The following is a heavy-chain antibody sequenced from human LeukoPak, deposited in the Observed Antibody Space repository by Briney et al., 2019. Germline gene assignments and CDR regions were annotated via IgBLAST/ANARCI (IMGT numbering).Heavy chain of an antibody. V-gene: IGHV4-34*01. CDR1: GGSFSGYY. Sequence: PSETLSLTCAVYGGSFSGYYWSWIRQPPGKGREGFGEINHSVSTNYNPSLKSRVTISVDPSKNQFSLKLSSVPAADTAVYYCASGYGSGSYFAFDLWRQGPTVTVSS. CDR3: ASGYGSGSYFAFDL. D-gene: IGHD3-10*01. J-gene: IGHJ3*01. CDR2: INHSVST.